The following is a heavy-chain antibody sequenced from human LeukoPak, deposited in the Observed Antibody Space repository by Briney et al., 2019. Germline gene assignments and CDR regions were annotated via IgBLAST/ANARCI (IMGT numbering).Heavy chain of an antibody. Sequence: GGSLRLSCAASGFTFSSYWMHWVRQAPGKGLVWVSRINSDGSSTSYADSVKGRFTISRDNAKNTLYLQMNSLRAEDTAVYYCARRIQGMAPYYFDYWGQGTLVTVSS. CDR3: ARRIQGMAPYYFDY. CDR1: GFTFSSYW. D-gene: IGHD5-24*01. J-gene: IGHJ4*02. CDR2: INSDGSST. V-gene: IGHV3-74*01.